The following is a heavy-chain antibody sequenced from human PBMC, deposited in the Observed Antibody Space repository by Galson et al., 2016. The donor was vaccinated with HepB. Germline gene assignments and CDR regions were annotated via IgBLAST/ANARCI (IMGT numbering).Heavy chain of an antibody. Sequence: SVKFSCKASGYTFTSYGINWVRQAPGQGLEWMGWISAYNGNTNYAQNFKGRVTMTTDTSTFTAYMELRSLRSDDTAVYYCARDPAPAAPRNWVDPWGQGTLVTVSS. J-gene: IGHJ5*02. D-gene: IGHD2-2*01. CDR2: ISAYNGNT. CDR3: ARDPAPAAPRNWVDP. CDR1: GYTFTSYG. V-gene: IGHV1-18*01.